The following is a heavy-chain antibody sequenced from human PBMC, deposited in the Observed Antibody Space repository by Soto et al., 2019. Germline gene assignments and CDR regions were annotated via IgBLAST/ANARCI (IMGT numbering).Heavy chain of an antibody. V-gene: IGHV1-2*02. D-gene: IGHD5-12*01. Sequence: ASVKVSCKASGYTFTGYYMHWVRQAPGQGLEWMGWINPNSGGTNYAQKFQGRVTMTRDTSISTAYMELSRLRSDDTAVYYCARDGTRIRGYSGYDEPQKPSDYYYYYGMDVWGQGTTVTVSS. CDR3: ARDGTRIRGYSGYDEPQKPSDYYYYYGMDV. CDR1: GYTFTGYY. J-gene: IGHJ6*02. CDR2: INPNSGGT.